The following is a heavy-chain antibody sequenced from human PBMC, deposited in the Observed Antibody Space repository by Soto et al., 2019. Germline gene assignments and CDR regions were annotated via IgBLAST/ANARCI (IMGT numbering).Heavy chain of an antibody. V-gene: IGHV3-23*01. J-gene: IGHJ3*02. CDR2: ISGSGGST. CDR1: GFTFCSYA. D-gene: IGHD6-13*01. CDR3: AKDAGIAAAGLGNAFDI. Sequence: PGGSLRLSCAASGFTFCSYAMGWVCQAPGKGLEWVSAISGSGGSTYYADSVKGRFTISRDNSKNTLYLQMNSLRAEDTAVYYCAKDAGIAAAGLGNAFDIWGQGTMVTVSS.